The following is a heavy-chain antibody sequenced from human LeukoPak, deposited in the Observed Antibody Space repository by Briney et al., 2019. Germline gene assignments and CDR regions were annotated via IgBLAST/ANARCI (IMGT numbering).Heavy chain of an antibody. Sequence: SETLSLTCTVSGGSISSYYWSWIRQPPGKGLEWIGYIYYSGSTNYNPPLKSRVTISVDTSKNQFSLKLSSVTAADTAVYYCARLIQTYYDSGWFDPWGQGTLVTVSS. D-gene: IGHD5-12*01. V-gene: IGHV4-59*08. CDR3: ARLIQTYYDSGWFDP. J-gene: IGHJ5*02. CDR1: GGSISSYY. CDR2: IYYSGST.